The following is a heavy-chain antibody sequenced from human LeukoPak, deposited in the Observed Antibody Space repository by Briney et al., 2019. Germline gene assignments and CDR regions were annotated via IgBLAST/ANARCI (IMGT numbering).Heavy chain of an antibody. Sequence: PGGSLRLSCAASGFTFSSYSMNWVRKAPGKGLEWVSYISSSSSTIYYADSVKGRFTISRDNAKSSLNLQMNSLREEDTAVYYCARSAFLVTAPGLYYFDYWGQGTLVAVSS. CDR1: GFTFSSYS. CDR2: ISSSSSTI. CDR3: ARSAFLVTAPGLYYFDY. J-gene: IGHJ4*02. V-gene: IGHV3-48*02. D-gene: IGHD6-13*01.